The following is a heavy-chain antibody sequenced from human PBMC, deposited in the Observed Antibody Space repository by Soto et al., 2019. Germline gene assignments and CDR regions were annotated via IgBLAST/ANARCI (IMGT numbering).Heavy chain of an antibody. CDR2: IYYSGST. J-gene: IGHJ5*02. CDR3: ARDRGYSNWFDP. V-gene: IGHV4-39*07. CDR1: GGSISSSTYY. D-gene: IGHD5-18*01. Sequence: SETLSLTCPVSGGSISSSTYYWGWIRQPPGKGLEWIGSIYYSGSTHNTPSLKSRVTISVDTSKNQFSLKLSSVTAADMAVYYCARDRGYSNWFDPWGQGTVVTVSS.